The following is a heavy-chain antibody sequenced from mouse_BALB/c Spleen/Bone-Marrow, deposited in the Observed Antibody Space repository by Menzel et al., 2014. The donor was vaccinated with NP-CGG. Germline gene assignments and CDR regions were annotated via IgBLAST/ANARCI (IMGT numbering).Heavy chain of an antibody. V-gene: IGHV1-52*01. CDR3: ARGRDYDVFAY. Sequence: VQLQQSGAELVRPGASVKLSCKASGYTFTSYWMNWVKRRPEQGLEWIGRIDPYDSETHYNQKFKDKAILTVDKSFSTAYMQLSSLTSEDSAVYYCARGRDYDVFAYWGQGTLVTVSA. J-gene: IGHJ3*01. CDR2: IDPYDSET. CDR1: GYTFTSYW. D-gene: IGHD2-4*01.